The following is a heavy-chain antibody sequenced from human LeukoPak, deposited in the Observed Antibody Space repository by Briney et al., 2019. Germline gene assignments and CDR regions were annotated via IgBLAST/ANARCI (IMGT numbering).Heavy chain of an antibody. CDR2: IYYSGST. Sequence: SETLSLTCIVSGGSISSTTYYWGWIRQPPGKRLEWIGSIYYSGSTYYNPSLKSRVTISVDTSKNQFSLKLSSVTAADTAVYYCARGDSSGHQFDPWGQGTLVTVSS. J-gene: IGHJ5*02. CDR1: GGSISSTTYY. D-gene: IGHD3-22*01. V-gene: IGHV4-39*01. CDR3: ARGDSSGHQFDP.